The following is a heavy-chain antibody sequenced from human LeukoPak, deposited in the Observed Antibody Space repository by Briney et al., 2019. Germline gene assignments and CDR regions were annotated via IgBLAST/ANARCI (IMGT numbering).Heavy chain of an antibody. CDR3: AREWHLDR. CDR1: GYSISSSNW. CDR2: IYYSGST. J-gene: IGHJ4*02. D-gene: IGHD1-1*01. Sequence: PSGTLSLTCAVSGYSISSSNWWGWIRQPPGKGLEWIGYIYYSGSTNYNPSLKSRVTISVDTSKNQFSLKLSSVTAADTAVYYCAREWHLDRWGQGTLVTVSS. V-gene: IGHV4-28*03.